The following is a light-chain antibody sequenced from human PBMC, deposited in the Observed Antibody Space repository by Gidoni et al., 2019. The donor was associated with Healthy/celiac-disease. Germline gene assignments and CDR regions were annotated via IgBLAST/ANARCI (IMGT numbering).Light chain of an antibody. V-gene: IGKV1-5*03. CDR2: KPS. CDR1: QSISSW. CDR3: QQYNSYSST. Sequence: DIQMNQAPSTLSASVGDRVTITCRASQSISSWLAWYQQKPGKAPKLLIYKPSSLESGVPSRFSGSGSVTEFTLTISSLQPDDFSTYYCQQYNSYSSTFGQGTKLEIK. J-gene: IGKJ2*02.